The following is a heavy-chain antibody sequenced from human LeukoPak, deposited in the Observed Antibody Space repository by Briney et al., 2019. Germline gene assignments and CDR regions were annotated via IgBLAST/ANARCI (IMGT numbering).Heavy chain of an antibody. CDR1: GGSISSYY. V-gene: IGHV4-4*07. D-gene: IGHD6-25*01. CDR2: IYTSGST. CDR3: ACSAQYSYYYYMDV. J-gene: IGHJ6*03. Sequence: SETLSLTCTVSGGSISSYYWSWIRQPAGKGLEWIGRIYTSGSTNYNPSLKSRVTMSVDTSKNQFPLKLSSVTAADTAEYYRACSAQYSYYYYMDVWGKGTTVTVSS.